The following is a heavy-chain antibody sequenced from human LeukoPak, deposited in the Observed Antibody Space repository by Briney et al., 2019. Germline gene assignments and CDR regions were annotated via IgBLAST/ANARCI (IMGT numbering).Heavy chain of an antibody. Sequence: GGSLRLSCAASGFTFSSYAMSWVRQAPGKGLEWVSSISGSGSGGSTYYADSVKGRFTISRDSSKNTLYLQMNSLRPEDTAVYYCARARPSMWIDYWGQGTLVTVSS. V-gene: IGHV3-23*01. CDR2: ISGSGSGGST. CDR1: GFTFSSYA. CDR3: ARARPSMWIDY. D-gene: IGHD5-12*01. J-gene: IGHJ4*02.